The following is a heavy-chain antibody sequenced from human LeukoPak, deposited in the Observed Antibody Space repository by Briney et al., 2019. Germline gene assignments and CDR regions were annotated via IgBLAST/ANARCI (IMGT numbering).Heavy chain of an antibody. V-gene: IGHV3-48*03. CDR3: ARAIVGAPPFGDY. D-gene: IGHD1-26*01. CDR1: GFTFSSFE. CDR2: ISSGGSSR. J-gene: IGHJ4*02. Sequence: PGGSLRLSCAASGFTFSSFEMNGVRQAPGKGLEWLGYISSGGSSRFYADSVKGRFTISRDNAKNSLYLQMNSLRPEDTAVYYCARAIVGAPPFGDYWGQGTLVTVSP.